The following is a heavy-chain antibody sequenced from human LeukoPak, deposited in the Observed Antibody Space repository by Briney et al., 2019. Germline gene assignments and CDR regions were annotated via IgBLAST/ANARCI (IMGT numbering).Heavy chain of an antibody. V-gene: IGHV3-7*01. Sequence: GGSLRLSCAASGFTFSSYWMSWVRQAPRKGVEWVANIKQDGSEKYYVDSVKGRFTISRDNAKNSLYLQMNSLRAEDTAVYYCARDLYRIVVVPHYFDYWGQGTLVTVSS. CDR2: IKQDGSEK. J-gene: IGHJ4*02. CDR3: ARDLYRIVVVPHYFDY. CDR1: GFTFSSYW. D-gene: IGHD3-22*01.